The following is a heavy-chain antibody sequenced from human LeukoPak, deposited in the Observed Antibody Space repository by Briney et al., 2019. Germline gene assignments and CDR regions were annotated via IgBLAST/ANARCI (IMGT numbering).Heavy chain of an antibody. D-gene: IGHD4-17*01. V-gene: IGHV4-39*01. CDR3: ARATDYYYYYMDV. J-gene: IGHJ6*03. CDR2: IYYSGST. Sequence: SETLSLTCTVSNGSINSGIYYWGWIRQPPGKGLEWIGSIYYSGSTYYNPSLKSRVTISVDTSKDQFSLKLSSVTASDTAVYYCARATDYYYYYMDVWGKGTTVTVSS. CDR1: NGSINSGIYY.